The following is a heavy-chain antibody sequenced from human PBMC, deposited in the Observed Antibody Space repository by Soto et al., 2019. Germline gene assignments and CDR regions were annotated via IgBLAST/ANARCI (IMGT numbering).Heavy chain of an antibody. D-gene: IGHD6-19*01. CDR3: ARWLKEAGIGGNYQYGMEV. CDR1: GGTFSNYA. J-gene: IGHJ6*02. V-gene: IGHV1-69*12. Sequence: QVQLVQSGAEVKKPGSSVKVSCKASGGTFSNYALSWVRQAPGQGLEWMGGILPMFGRADNAPKFQGRVTLTADESKRTADMDLSGLKSWDTAVDYRARWLKEAGIGGNYQYGMEVWGQGTTVTVSS. CDR2: ILPMFGRA.